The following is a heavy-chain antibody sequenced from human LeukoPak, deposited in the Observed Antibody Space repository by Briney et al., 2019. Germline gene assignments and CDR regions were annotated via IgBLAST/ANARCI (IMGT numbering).Heavy chain of an antibody. CDR3: VLAPNSNWFDF. D-gene: IGHD2-8*01. Sequence: SETLSLTCSVSGDSISGFYWNWLRQSPEQGLEWIAVTHYSGTTNYNPSLKSRVTISIDTSRQQFFLKLSSVTAADTAVYYCVLAPNSNWFDFWGQGTRVTVSS. V-gene: IGHV4-59*12. CDR2: THYSGTT. CDR1: GDSISGFY. J-gene: IGHJ5*01.